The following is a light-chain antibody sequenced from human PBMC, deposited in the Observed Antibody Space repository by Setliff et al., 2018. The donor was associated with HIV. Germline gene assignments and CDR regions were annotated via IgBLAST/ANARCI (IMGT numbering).Light chain of an antibody. J-gene: IGLJ1*01. V-gene: IGLV1-44*01. CDR3: AAWDDSLNGYV. CDR1: FSSLGRNT. CDR2: ANF. Sequence: QSVLTQQPSASGTPGQRVTISCSGSFSSLGRNTVNWYQQLPGTAPKLLIFANFQRPSGVPDRLSGSKSGTSASLVISGLQSEDESEYYCAAWDDSLNGYVFGTGTKV.